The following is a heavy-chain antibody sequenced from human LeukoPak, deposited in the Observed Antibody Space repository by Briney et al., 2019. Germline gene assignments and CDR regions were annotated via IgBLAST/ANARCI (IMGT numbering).Heavy chain of an antibody. CDR2: IYYSGST. J-gene: IGHJ4*02. Sequence: SETLSLTCTVSGGSISSSSYYWGWIRQPPGKGLEWIGSIYYSGSTYYNPPLKSRVTISVDTSKSQFSLKLSSVTAADTAVYYCARDGDFWSGYYGPFDYWGQGTLVTVSS. V-gene: IGHV4-39*07. CDR3: ARDGDFWSGYYGPFDY. CDR1: GGSISSSSYY. D-gene: IGHD3-3*01.